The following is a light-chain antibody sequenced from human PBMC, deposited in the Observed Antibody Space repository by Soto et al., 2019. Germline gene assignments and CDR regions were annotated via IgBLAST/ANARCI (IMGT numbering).Light chain of an antibody. CDR3: LRHNDDPFT. Sequence: DIQMTQSPSAMSASVGDRVTITCRASQGISNYLAWFQQKPGKVPKRLIYGASNLQSGVPSRFSGSGSGTEFTLTISSLQPEDFATYYCLRHNDDPFTFGPGTKVDIK. J-gene: IGKJ3*01. CDR1: QGISNY. V-gene: IGKV1-17*03. CDR2: GAS.